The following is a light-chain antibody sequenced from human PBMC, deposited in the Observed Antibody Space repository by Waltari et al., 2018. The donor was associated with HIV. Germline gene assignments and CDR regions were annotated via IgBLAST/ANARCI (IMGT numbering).Light chain of an antibody. CDR3: NCRDSSGLYV. CDR1: RLRSYY. Sequence: SSELTQDPAVSVALGQTVRITCHGDRLRSYYSSWYQQKPGQAPVLIIYGKNNRPSGIPDRFSGSSSGNTASLTITGAQAEDEADYYCNCRDSSGLYVFGTGTKVTVL. J-gene: IGLJ1*01. CDR2: GKN. V-gene: IGLV3-19*01.